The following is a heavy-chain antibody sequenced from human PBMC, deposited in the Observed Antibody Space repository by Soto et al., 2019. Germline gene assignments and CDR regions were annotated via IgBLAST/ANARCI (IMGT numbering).Heavy chain of an antibody. D-gene: IGHD3-22*01. CDR2: IYGNGGGT. CDR3: ARDPHYFYDSTGYYDY. V-gene: IGHV3-74*01. J-gene: IGHJ4*02. Sequence: GGSLRLSCVASGFTFSSHWMNWVRQAPGKGLEWVSSIYGNGGGTFYADSVKGRFTISRDNAKNTLYLQMNSLRAEDTAVYYCARDPHYFYDSTGYYDYWGQGTLVTVSS. CDR1: GFTFSSHW.